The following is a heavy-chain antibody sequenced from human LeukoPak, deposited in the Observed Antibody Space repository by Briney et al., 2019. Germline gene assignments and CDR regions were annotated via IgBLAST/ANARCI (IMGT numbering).Heavy chain of an antibody. CDR1: GFSLSTSEVG. J-gene: IGHJ4*02. CDR3: AHTPTSGFDS. CDR2: IYWDDDK. Sequence: SGPALAKPTQTLTLTCTFSGFSLSTSEVGVGWIRQTPGKALEWLALIYWDDDKRYSPSLMSRLTISKDTSKDQVVLTMTNMDPVDTATYYCAHTPTSGFDSWGQGTLVTVSS. V-gene: IGHV2-5*02.